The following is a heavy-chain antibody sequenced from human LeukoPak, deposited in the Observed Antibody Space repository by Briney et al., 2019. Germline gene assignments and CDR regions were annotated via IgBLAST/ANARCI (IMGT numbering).Heavy chain of an antibody. D-gene: IGHD5-24*01. J-gene: IGHJ4*02. Sequence: GGSLRLSCAASGFTFSSYAMSWVRQAPGEGLEWVSAISGSGGSTYYADSVKGRFTISRDNSKNTLYLQMNSLRAEDTAVYYCAKDLVEMATIRSGDYWGQGTLVTVSS. V-gene: IGHV3-23*01. CDR3: AKDLVEMATIRSGDY. CDR2: ISGSGGST. CDR1: GFTFSSYA.